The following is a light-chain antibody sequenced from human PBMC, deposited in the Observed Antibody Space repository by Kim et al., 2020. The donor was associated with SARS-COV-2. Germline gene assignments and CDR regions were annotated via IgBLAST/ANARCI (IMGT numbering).Light chain of an antibody. J-gene: IGKJ4*01. CDR3: QHVNGLPPVT. V-gene: IGKV1-12*01. Sequence: DIQMTQSPSSVSASVGDRVTITCRASQGINNYLAWYQQKPGKAPKLLIYSASTLYTGVPSRFTGFGSGTDFTLTISSLQPEDFATYYCQHVNGLPPVTFGGGTKGDIK. CDR2: SAS. CDR1: QGINNY.